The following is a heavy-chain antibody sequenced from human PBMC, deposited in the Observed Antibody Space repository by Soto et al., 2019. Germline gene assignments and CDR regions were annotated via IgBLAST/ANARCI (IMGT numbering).Heavy chain of an antibody. CDR1: GFTFSNYA. Sequence: GSLRLSCAASGFTFSNYAMNWVRQAPGKGLEWVSGITGSSGRTFYADSVKGRFTISRDNSKNTAYLQMNSVRADDTAVYYCAKEYTSTSRGSFDYWGQGALVTVSS. D-gene: IGHD1-26*01. J-gene: IGHJ4*02. CDR3: AKEYTSTSRGSFDY. V-gene: IGHV3-23*01. CDR2: ITGSSGRT.